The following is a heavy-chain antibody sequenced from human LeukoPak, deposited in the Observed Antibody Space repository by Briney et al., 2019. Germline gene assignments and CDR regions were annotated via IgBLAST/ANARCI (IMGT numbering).Heavy chain of an antibody. D-gene: IGHD3-3*01. J-gene: IGHJ6*03. CDR3: ARGPVYYDFWSGYPRYYYMDV. V-gene: IGHV1-8*03. CDR2: MNPNSGNT. Sequence: ASVKVSCKASGYTFTSYDINWVRQATGQGLEWMGWMNPNSGNTGYAQKFQGRVTITRNTSISTAYMELSSLRSEDTAVYYCARGPVYYDFWSGYPRYYYMDVWGKGTTVTVSS. CDR1: GYTFTSYD.